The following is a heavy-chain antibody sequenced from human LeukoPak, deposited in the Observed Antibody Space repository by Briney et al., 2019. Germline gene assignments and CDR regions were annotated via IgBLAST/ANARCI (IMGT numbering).Heavy chain of an antibody. V-gene: IGHV1-69*13. Sequence: SVKVSCKASGGTFSSYAISWVRQAPGQGLEWMGGIIPIFGTANYAQKFQGGVTITADESTSTAYMELSSLRSEDTAVYYCVRDGEGVAISVNYWFDPWGQGTLVTVSS. CDR3: VRDGEGVAISVNYWFDP. J-gene: IGHJ5*02. D-gene: IGHD3-10*01. CDR2: IIPIFGTA. CDR1: GGTFSSYA.